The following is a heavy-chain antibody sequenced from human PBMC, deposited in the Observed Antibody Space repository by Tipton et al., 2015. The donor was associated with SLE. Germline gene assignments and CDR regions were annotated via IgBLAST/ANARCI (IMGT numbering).Heavy chain of an antibody. D-gene: IGHD2-2*01. CDR1: DDSISSYY. J-gene: IGHJ4*02. CDR2: IYHSGST. Sequence: TLSLTCTVSDDSISSYYWGWIRQPPGKGLEWIGSIYHSGSTYYNPSLKSRLTISLDTSKNQLSLRVSSVTAADTAVYYCARTEWYQSFDYWGQGTLVTVSS. CDR3: ARTEWYQSFDY. V-gene: IGHV4-59*04.